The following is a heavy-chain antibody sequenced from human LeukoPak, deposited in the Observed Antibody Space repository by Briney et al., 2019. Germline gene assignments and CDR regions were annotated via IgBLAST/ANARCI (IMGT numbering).Heavy chain of an antibody. CDR2: IYSGGYT. D-gene: IGHD1-1*01. CDR1: GFTFSSYE. V-gene: IGHV3-53*01. CDR3: ARTGNPATGDY. J-gene: IGHJ4*02. Sequence: QPGGSLRLSCAASGFTFSSYEMNWVRQAPGKGLEWVSVIYSGGYTYYADSVKGRFTISRDNSKNTLYLLMNNLRGEDTAVYYCARTGNPATGDYWGQGTLVTVSS.